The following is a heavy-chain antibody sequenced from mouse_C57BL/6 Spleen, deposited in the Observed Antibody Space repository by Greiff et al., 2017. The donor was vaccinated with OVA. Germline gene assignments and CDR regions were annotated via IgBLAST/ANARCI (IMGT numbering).Heavy chain of an antibody. D-gene: IGHD1-1*01. V-gene: IGHV5-6*01. CDR3: ARHGFITTVVGYFDV. CDR1: GFTFSSYG. Sequence: EVQGVESGGDLVKPGGSLKLSCAASGFTFSSYGMSWVRQTPDKRLEWVATISSGGSYTYYPDSVKGRFTISRDNAKNTLYLQMSSLKSEDTAMYYCARHGFITTVVGYFDVWGTGTTVTVSS. J-gene: IGHJ1*03. CDR2: ISSGGSYT.